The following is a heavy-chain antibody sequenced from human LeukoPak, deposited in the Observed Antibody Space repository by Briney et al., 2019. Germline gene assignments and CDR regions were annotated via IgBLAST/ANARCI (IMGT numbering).Heavy chain of an antibody. CDR3: AREGSGYYYDNSGYPGPFDY. D-gene: IGHD3-22*01. CDR2: IIPIFGTA. J-gene: IGHJ4*02. CDR1: GGTFSSYA. Sequence: GASVKVSCKASGGTFSSYAISWVRQAPGQGLEWMGGIIPIFGTANYAQKFQGRVTITTDESTSTAYMELSSLRSEDTAVYYCAREGSGYYYDNSGYPGPFDYWGQGTLVTVSS. V-gene: IGHV1-69*05.